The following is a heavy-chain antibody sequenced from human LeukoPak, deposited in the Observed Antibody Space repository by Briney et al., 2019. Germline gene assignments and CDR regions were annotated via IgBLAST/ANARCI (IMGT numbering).Heavy chain of an antibody. CDR1: GYSFTSYW. J-gene: IGHJ4*02. Sequence: GESLKISCKGSGYSFTSYWIGWVRQMPGKGLEWMGIIYPGDSDTTYSPSFQGQVTISADKSISTAHLQWSSLKASDTAMYYCARPSGSYDWRTGFDYWGQGTLVTVSS. CDR2: IYPGDSDT. D-gene: IGHD1-26*01. CDR3: ARPSGSYDWRTGFDY. V-gene: IGHV5-51*01.